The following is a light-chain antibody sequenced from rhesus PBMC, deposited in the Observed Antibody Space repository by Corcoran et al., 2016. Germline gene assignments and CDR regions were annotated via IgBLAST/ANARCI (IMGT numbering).Light chain of an antibody. CDR3: LQYNSDPYS. Sequence: DIQMTQSPSSLSASVGDRVTITCRASQGISTYLNWYQQKPGKAPKRLIYAASSLESGVPSRFSGSGSGTYFTLTISSLQPEDFATYYCLQYNSDPYSFGQGTKVEIK. CDR2: AAS. V-gene: IGKV1-43*02. J-gene: IGKJ2*01. CDR1: QGISTY.